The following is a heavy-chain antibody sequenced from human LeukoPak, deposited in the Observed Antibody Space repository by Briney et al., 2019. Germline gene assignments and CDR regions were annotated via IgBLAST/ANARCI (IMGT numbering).Heavy chain of an antibody. Sequence: GASVKVSCKASGYTFTSYDINWVRQATGQGLEWMGWMNPNSGNTGYAQKFQGRVTMTRNTSISTAYMELSSLRSEDTAVYYCVRANDFWSPTDYWGQGTLVTVSS. CDR1: GYTFTSYD. CDR3: VRANDFWSPTDY. J-gene: IGHJ4*02. D-gene: IGHD3-3*01. V-gene: IGHV1-8*01. CDR2: MNPNSGNT.